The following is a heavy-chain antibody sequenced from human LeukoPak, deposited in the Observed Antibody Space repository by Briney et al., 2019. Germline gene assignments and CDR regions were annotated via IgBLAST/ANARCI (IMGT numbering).Heavy chain of an antibody. CDR1: GFTLSDYI. J-gene: IGHJ4*02. Sequence: GGSLRLSCAASGFTLSDYIMDWVRQAPGKGLEWVSSIDSSSSYINYADSVKGRFTISRDNAKNSLYLQMKSLRAEDTAVYYCAKAAQVAGRPNLGGHFDYWGQGTLVTVSS. CDR2: IDSSSSYI. CDR3: AKAAQVAGRPNLGGHFDY. V-gene: IGHV3-21*04. D-gene: IGHD6-6*01.